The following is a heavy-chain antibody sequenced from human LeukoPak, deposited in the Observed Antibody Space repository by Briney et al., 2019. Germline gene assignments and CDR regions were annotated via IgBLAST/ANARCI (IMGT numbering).Heavy chain of an antibody. CDR1: GYTFTSYG. Sequence: ASVKVSCKASGYTFTSYGIRWVGQAPGQGREWIGWISAYNGNTNYAQKLQGRVTMTPDTSTSTAYMELRSLRSDDTAVHYCARDHHYDILTGYYEDGFDYWGQGTLVTVSS. CDR2: ISAYNGNT. V-gene: IGHV1-18*01. CDR3: ARDHHYDILTGYYEDGFDY. J-gene: IGHJ4*02. D-gene: IGHD3-9*01.